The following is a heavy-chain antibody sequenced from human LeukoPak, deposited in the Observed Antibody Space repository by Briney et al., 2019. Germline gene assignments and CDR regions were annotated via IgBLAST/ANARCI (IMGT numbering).Heavy chain of an antibody. J-gene: IGHJ4*02. CDR3: VRARDWAFAY. D-gene: IGHD2-21*01. V-gene: IGHV3-48*01. CDR1: EITFSTYN. Sequence: PGGSLRLSCAASEITFSTYNMNWVRQAPGKGLEWLSYIGSSYNIHYADSVKGRFTISRDNAKNALYLQMNSLGAEDTAIYYCVRARDWAFAYWGQGTLVTVSS. CDR2: IGSSYNI.